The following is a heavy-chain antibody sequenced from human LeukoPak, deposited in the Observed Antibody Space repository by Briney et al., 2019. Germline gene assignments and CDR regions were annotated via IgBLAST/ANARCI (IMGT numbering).Heavy chain of an antibody. J-gene: IGHJ4*02. CDR3: ARVPGIWRGYYYFDY. D-gene: IGHD3-3*01. CDR2: INPNSGGT. CDR1: GYTFTGYY. Sequence: GASVKVSCKASGYTFTGYYMHWVRQAPGQGLEWMGWINPNSGGTNYAQKFQGRVTMTRDTSISTAYMELSRLRSDDTAVYYCARVPGIWRGYYYFDYWGQGTLVSVSS. V-gene: IGHV1-2*02.